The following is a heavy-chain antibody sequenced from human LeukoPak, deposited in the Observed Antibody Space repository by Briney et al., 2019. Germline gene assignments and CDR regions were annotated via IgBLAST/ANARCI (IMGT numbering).Heavy chain of an antibody. CDR3: ARGGRTVTTYFDY. CDR2: ISGGTI. J-gene: IGHJ4*02. V-gene: IGHV3-48*01. D-gene: IGHD4-17*01. CDR1: GFSFSGYS. Sequence: GGSLRLSCAASGFSFSGYSMNWVRQAPGKGLEWISYISGGTISYADSVKGRFTISRDNAKNSIYLQMNSLRAEDTAIYYCARGGRTVTTYFDYWGQGTLVTVSS.